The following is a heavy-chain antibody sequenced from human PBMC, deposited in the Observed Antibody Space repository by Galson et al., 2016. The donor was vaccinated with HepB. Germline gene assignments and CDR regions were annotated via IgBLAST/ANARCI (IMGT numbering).Heavy chain of an antibody. J-gene: IGHJ4*02. CDR1: GFSFSNYW. Sequence: SLRLSCAASGFSFSNYWMSWVRQPPGKGLEWVANIKEDGSGMNYVDSVKGRFTISRDNARSSLYLQLSSLRAEDTAVYYCAREVPGGTSDFDCWGQGTLVTVSS. CDR2: IKEDGSGM. D-gene: IGHD1-7*01. CDR3: AREVPGGTSDFDC. V-gene: IGHV3-7*03.